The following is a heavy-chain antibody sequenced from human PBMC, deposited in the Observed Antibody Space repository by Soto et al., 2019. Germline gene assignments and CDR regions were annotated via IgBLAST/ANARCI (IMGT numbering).Heavy chain of an antibody. V-gene: IGHV3-30*18. Sequence: QVQLVESGGGVVQPGRSLRLSCAASGFTFRTYGMHWVRQAPGKGLEWVAVISYDGSNKYYADSVKGRFTISRDNSKNTLYLQMNSLRAEETVVYYGAKDRLLWFGELLSPPTRTGDGIYVWGQGTTVTVSS. CDR1: GFTFRTYG. CDR2: ISYDGSNK. D-gene: IGHD3-10*01. CDR3: AKDRLLWFGELLSPPTRTGDGIYV. J-gene: IGHJ6*02.